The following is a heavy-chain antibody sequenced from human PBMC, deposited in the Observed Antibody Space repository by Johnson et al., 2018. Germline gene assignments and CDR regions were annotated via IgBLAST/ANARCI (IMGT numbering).Heavy chain of an antibody. J-gene: IGHJ6*03. Sequence: QVQLQESGPGLVKXSETLSLTCSVSGGSISGYYWSWVRQPPGKGLEWIGYSGSTDYNPSLKSRITISLDRSKSQFPLKLRSVTAADTAVYYCARSPTDVLTGYYYIDVWGKGTTVTVSS. D-gene: IGHD3-9*01. CDR1: GGSISGYY. CDR2: SGST. V-gene: IGHV4-59*01. CDR3: ARSPTDVLTGYYYIDV.